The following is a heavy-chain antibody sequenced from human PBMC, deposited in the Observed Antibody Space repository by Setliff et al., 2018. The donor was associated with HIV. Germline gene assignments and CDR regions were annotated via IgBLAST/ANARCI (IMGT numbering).Heavy chain of an antibody. D-gene: IGHD6-19*01. CDR2: IYTSGST. CDR1: GDSISNYY. CDR3: EVAGQ. V-gene: IGHV4-4*09. Sequence: SETLSLTCTVSGDSISNYYWSWIRQPPGKGLEWIGYIYTSGSTNYNPSLKSRVTISVDTSKNQFSLKLRSVTAADTAVYYCEVAGQWGQGTLVTVSS. J-gene: IGHJ4*02.